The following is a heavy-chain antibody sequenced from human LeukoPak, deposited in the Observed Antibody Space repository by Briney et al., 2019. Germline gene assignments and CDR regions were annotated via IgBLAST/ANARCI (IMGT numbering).Heavy chain of an antibody. V-gene: IGHV3-15*01. J-gene: IGHJ4*02. CDR3: TTVLYGSGSYYNVR. CDR2: IKSKTDGGTT. CDR1: GFTFSNAW. D-gene: IGHD3-10*01. Sequence: GGFLRLSCAASGFTFSNAWMSWVRQAPGKGLEWVGRIKSKTDGGTTDYAAPVKGRFTISRDDSKNTLYLQMNSLKTEDTAVYYCTTVLYGSGSYYNVRWGQGTLVTVSS.